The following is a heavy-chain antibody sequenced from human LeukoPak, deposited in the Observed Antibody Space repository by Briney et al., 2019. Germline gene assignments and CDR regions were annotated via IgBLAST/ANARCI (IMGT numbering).Heavy chain of an antibody. CDR3: AREWGGLAARRGAFDI. CDR2: INPNSGGT. CDR1: GGTFSSYA. D-gene: IGHD6-6*01. J-gene: IGHJ3*02. Sequence: ASVKVSCKASGGTFSSYAISWVRQAPGQGLEWMGWINPNSGGTNYAQKFQGRVTMTRDTSISTAYMELSRLRSDDTAVYYCAREWGGLAARRGAFDIWGQGTMVTVSS. V-gene: IGHV1-2*02.